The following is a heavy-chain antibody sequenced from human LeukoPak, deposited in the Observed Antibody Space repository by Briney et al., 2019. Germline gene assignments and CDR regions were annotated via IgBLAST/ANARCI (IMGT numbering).Heavy chain of an antibody. CDR2: IDYSGGT. CDR3: ARNPHVVVVVAKIYWFDP. D-gene: IGHD2-21*01. CDR1: GYSITNGYY. V-gene: IGHV4-38-2*02. J-gene: IGHJ5*02. Sequence: SETLSLTCSVSGYSITNGYYWAWIRQPPGKGLEWIGSIDYSGGTYYNPFLKSRVTISVDTSKNQFSLKVSSVTAADTAVYYCARNPHVVVVVAKIYWFDPWGQGTLVTVSS.